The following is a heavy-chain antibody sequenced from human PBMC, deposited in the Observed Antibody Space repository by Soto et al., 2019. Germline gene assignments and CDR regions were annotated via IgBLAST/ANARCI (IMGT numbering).Heavy chain of an antibody. CDR2: INHSGST. D-gene: IGHD6-19*01. CDR3: ARGLAGIGYYYYMDV. Sequence: SETLSLTCAVYGGSFRGYYWSWIRQPPGKGLEWIGEINHSGSTNYNPSLKIRITISVDTSKNQFSLKLSFVTAAVTAVYYCARGLAGIGYYYYMDVWGKGTTVTVSS. V-gene: IGHV4-34*01. J-gene: IGHJ6*03. CDR1: GGSFRGYY.